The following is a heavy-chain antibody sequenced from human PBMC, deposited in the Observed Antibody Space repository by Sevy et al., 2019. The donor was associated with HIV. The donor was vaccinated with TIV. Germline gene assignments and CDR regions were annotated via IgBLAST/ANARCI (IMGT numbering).Heavy chain of an antibody. V-gene: IGHV3-21*01. CDR1: GFTFSSYS. J-gene: IGHJ4*02. D-gene: IGHD1-1*01. CDR3: AREGTTGTTSDY. CDR2: ISSSSSYI. Sequence: GGSLRLSCAASGFTFSSYSMNGVRQAPRKGLEWVSSISSSSSYIYYADSVKGRFTISRDNAKNSLYLQMNSLRAEDTAVYYCAREGTTGTTSDYWGQGTLVTVSS.